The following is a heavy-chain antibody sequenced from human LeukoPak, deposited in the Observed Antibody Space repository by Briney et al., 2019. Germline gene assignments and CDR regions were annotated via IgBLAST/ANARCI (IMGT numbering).Heavy chain of an antibody. CDR3: ARDTMIVVEGLDY. D-gene: IGHD3-22*01. CDR1: GFTFSSYG. Sequence: GGSLRLSCAASGFTFSSYGMHWVRQAPGKGLEWVAVIWYDGSNKYCADSVKGRFTISRDNSKNTLYLQMNSLRAEDTAVYYCARDTMIVVEGLDYWGQGTLVTVSS. CDR2: IWYDGSNK. J-gene: IGHJ4*02. V-gene: IGHV3-33*01.